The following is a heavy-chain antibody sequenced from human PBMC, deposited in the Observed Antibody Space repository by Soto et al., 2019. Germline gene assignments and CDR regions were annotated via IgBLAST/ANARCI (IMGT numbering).Heavy chain of an antibody. CDR2: IYYSGST. CDR1: GGSISSGDYY. V-gene: IGHV4-30-4*01. CDR3: ARDTTVTTGGYYFDY. J-gene: IGHJ4*02. D-gene: IGHD4-4*01. Sequence: QVQLQESGPGLVKPSQTLSLTCTVSGGSISSGDYYWSWIRQPPGKGPEWIGYIYYSGSTYYNPSLKSRVTISVDTSKNQFSLKLSSVTAADTAVYYCARDTTVTTGGYYFDYWGQGTLVTVSS.